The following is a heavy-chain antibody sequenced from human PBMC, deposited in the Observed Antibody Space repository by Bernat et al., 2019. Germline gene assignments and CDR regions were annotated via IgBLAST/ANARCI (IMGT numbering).Heavy chain of an antibody. D-gene: IGHD2-15*01. Sequence: QVQLQQWGAGLLKPSETLSLTCAVYGGSFSGYYWSWIRQPPGKGLEWIGEINHSGSTNYNPSLKSRVTISVDTSKNQFSLKLSSVTAADTAVYYCARGGLRYCSGGSCYPLDYWGQGTLVTVSS. CDR2: INHSGST. V-gene: IGHV4-34*01. CDR1: GGSFSGYY. J-gene: IGHJ4*02. CDR3: ARGGLRYCSGGSCYPLDY.